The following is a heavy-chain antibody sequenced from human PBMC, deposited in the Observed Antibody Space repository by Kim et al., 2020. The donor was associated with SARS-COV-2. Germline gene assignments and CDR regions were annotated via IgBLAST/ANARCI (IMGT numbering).Heavy chain of an antibody. V-gene: IGHV1-69*13. CDR1: GGTFSSYA. J-gene: IGHJ6*02. Sequence: SVKVSCKASGGTFSSYAISWVRQAPGQGLEWMGGIIPIFGTANYAQKFQGRVTITADESTSTAYMELSSLRSEDTAVYYCASWWRGVVPAAILEAPAYYYYYGMDVWGQGTTVTVSS. CDR2: IIPIFGTA. D-gene: IGHD2-2*02. CDR3: ASWWRGVVPAAILEAPAYYYYYGMDV.